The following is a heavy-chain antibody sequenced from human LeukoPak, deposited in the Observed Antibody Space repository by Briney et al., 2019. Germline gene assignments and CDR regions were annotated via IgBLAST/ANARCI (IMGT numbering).Heavy chain of an antibody. D-gene: IGHD5-18*01. V-gene: IGHV4-31*03. CDR3: ARVYTAMSTTAFD. CDR1: GGSISSGDYY. J-gene: IGHJ4*02. CDR2: IYYSGST. Sequence: SETLSLTCTVSGGSISSGDYYWSWIRQHPGKGLEWIGYIYYSGSTYYNPSLKSRVTISVDTSKNQFSLKLSSVTAADTAVYYCARVYTAMSTTAFDWGQGTLVTVSS.